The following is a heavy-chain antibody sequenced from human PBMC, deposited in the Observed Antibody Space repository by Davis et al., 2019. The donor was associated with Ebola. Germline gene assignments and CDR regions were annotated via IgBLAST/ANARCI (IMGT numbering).Heavy chain of an antibody. CDR3: ARRSGSYTGWDY. J-gene: IGHJ4*02. Sequence: SETLSLTCTVSGGSISSYYWSWIRQPPGKGLEWIGYIYYSGSTNYNPSLKSRVTISVDTSKNQFSLKLSSVTAADTAVYYCARRSGSYTGWDYWGQGTLVTISS. V-gene: IGHV4-59*01. CDR2: IYYSGST. CDR1: GGSISSYY. D-gene: IGHD1-26*01.